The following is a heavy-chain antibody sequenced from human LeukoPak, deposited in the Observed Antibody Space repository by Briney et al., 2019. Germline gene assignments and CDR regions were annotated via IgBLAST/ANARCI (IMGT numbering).Heavy chain of an antibody. D-gene: IGHD3-3*01. CDR2: INWNGCST. CDR1: GFTFSRYW. V-gene: IGHV3-20*04. Sequence: GGSLRLSCAASGFTFSRYWMSWVRQAPGKGLEWVSGINWNGCSTGYADSVKGRFTISRENAKNSLYLQMNSLRAEDTALYYCARGGITIFGVVLYMDVRGKGTTVTISS. J-gene: IGHJ6*03. CDR3: ARGGITIFGVVLYMDV.